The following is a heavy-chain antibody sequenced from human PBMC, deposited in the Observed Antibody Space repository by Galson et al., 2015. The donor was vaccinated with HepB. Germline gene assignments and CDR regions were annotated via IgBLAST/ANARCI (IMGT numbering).Heavy chain of an antibody. D-gene: IGHD5-12*01. Sequence: SLRLSCAASGFTFSSYGMHWVRQAPGKGLEWVAVIWYDGSNKYYADSVKGRFTISRDNSKNTLYLQMNSLRAEDTAVYYCARVHRYSGYDYGWYFDYWAREPWSPSPQ. CDR2: IWYDGSNK. J-gene: IGHJ4*02. CDR3: ARVHRYSGYDYGWYFDY. V-gene: IGHV3-33*01. CDR1: GFTFSSYG.